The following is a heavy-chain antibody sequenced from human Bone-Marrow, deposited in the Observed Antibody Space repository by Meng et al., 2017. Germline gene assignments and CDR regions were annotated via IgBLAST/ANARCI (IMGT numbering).Heavy chain of an antibody. D-gene: IGHD6-13*01. Sequence: ASVKVSCKASGYTFSGYYMRWVRQAPGQGLEWMGRINPNSGGTNYAQKFQGRVTMTRDTSISTAYMELSRLRSDDTAMYYCARDEDISAAGKLFGDYWGQGTLVTVSS. J-gene: IGHJ4*02. CDR1: GYTFSGYY. V-gene: IGHV1-2*06. CDR2: INPNSGGT. CDR3: ARDEDISAAGKLFGDY.